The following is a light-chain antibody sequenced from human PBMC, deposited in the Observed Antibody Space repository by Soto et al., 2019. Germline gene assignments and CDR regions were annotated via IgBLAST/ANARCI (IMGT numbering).Light chain of an antibody. CDR3: QQYNDWPPIT. V-gene: IGKV3-15*01. J-gene: IGKJ5*01. Sequence: EIVMTQSPAKLSVSPGEGATLSCRASQRVSSNLAWYQQKLGQAPRLLIYGASTRATGIPVRFSGSGSGTEFTLTICSLQSEDFAVYYCQQYNDWPPITVGQGTRLEIK. CDR2: GAS. CDR1: QRVSSN.